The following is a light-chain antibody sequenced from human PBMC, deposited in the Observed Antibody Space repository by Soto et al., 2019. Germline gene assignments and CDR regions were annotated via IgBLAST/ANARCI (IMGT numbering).Light chain of an antibody. J-gene: IGKJ2*01. V-gene: IGKV1-5*03. CDR3: QQYNDFPYT. CDR2: KAS. Sequence: DFQLTQSPSTLSASVGDSVTITCRASQSVSSWLAWYQQKPGKAPKLLIFKASILESGVPSRFIGSGSGTEFTLTLNSLQPDDVGTYYCQQYNDFPYTFGQGTKLDIK. CDR1: QSVSSW.